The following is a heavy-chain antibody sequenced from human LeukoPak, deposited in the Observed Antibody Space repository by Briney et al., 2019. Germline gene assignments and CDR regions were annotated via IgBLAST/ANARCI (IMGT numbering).Heavy chain of an antibody. CDR3: ARLRRVGPTFGIGYFDF. V-gene: IGHV5-51*01. D-gene: IGHD1-26*01. Sequence: GESLKISCQGSGYSFPDYWIGWVRQMPGKGLEWMGIIYPDDSDTRYSPSFQGQVSTSVDKSISTAYLQWSSLKASDTAMYFCARLRRVGPTFGIGYFDFWGQGTLVIVSS. CDR2: IYPDDSDT. CDR1: GYSFPDYW. J-gene: IGHJ4*02.